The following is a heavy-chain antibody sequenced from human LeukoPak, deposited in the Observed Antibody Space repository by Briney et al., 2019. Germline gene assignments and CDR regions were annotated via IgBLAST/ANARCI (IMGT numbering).Heavy chain of an antibody. CDR3: AKLPGGYYDSSGYPLDY. D-gene: IGHD3-22*01. CDR2: ISANGVNT. V-gene: IGHV3-23*01. Sequence: GGSLRLSCAASGFTFSSYGMSWVRQAPGQGLEWVSFISANGVNTYYADSEKGRFTISRDNSKNTVYLQMNSLRAEDTAVYYCAKLPGGYYDSSGYPLDYWGQGTLVTVSS. J-gene: IGHJ4*02. CDR1: GFTFSSYG.